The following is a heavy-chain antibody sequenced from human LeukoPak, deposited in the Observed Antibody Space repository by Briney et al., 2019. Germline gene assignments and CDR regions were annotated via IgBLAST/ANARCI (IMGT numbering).Heavy chain of an antibody. CDR1: GYTFTSYG. Sequence: GASVKVSCKASGYTFTSYGISWVRQAPGQGLEWMGGIIPIFGTANYAQKFQGRVTITADESTSTAYMELSSLRSEDTAVYYCARSHSGSLRDFDYWGQGTLVTVSS. CDR3: ARSHSGSLRDFDY. V-gene: IGHV1-69*13. J-gene: IGHJ4*02. CDR2: IIPIFGTA. D-gene: IGHD1-26*01.